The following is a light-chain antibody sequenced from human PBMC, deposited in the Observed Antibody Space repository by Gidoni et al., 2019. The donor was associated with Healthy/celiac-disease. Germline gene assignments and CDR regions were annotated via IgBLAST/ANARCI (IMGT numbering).Light chain of an antibody. CDR1: QSVSSY. V-gene: IGKV3-11*01. CDR3: QQRSNWLFT. J-gene: IGKJ5*01. Sequence: EIVLTQSPATLSLSPGERATLSCRASQSVSSYLALYQQKPGQAPRLLIYYASNSATGIPARFSGSGSGTDFTLTISSLEPEDFAVYYCQQRSNWLFTFGQGTRLEIK. CDR2: YAS.